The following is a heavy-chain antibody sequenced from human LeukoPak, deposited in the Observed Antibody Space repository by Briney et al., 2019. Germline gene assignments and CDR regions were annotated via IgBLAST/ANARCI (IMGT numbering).Heavy chain of an antibody. CDR3: ARGGLTYYDSSGPSDY. CDR2: ISYDGSNK. CDR1: GFTFSSYA. Sequence: GGSLRLSCAASGFTFSSYAMHWVRQAPGKGLEWVAVISYDGSNKYYADSVKGRFTISRDNSKNTLYLQMNSLRAEDTAVYYCARGGLTYYDSSGPSDYWGQGTLVTVSS. J-gene: IGHJ4*02. V-gene: IGHV3-30-3*01. D-gene: IGHD3-22*01.